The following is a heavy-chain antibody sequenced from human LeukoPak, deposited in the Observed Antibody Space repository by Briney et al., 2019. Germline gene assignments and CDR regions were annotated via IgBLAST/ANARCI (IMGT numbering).Heavy chain of an antibody. Sequence: GASVKVSCKASGYTFTSYDITWVRQATGHGLECMGWMNPNSGNTGFAQKFQGRVTITRNTSISTAYMELSSLRSEDTAVYYCARVLYGGTSPLNYWGQGTLVTVSS. CDR2: MNPNSGNT. D-gene: IGHD4-23*01. CDR3: ARVLYGGTSPLNY. CDR1: GYTFTSYD. J-gene: IGHJ4*02. V-gene: IGHV1-8*03.